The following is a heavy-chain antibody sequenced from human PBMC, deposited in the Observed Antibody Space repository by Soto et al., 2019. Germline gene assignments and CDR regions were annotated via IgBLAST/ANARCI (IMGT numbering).Heavy chain of an antibody. CDR3: ARVAGNPIYYYSGMDV. J-gene: IGHJ6*02. V-gene: IGHV1-18*01. CDR1: GYTFTSYG. Sequence: ASVKVSCKASGYTFTSYGISWVRQAPGQGLEWMGWISAYNGNTNYAQKLQGRVTMTTDTSTSTAYMELRSLRSDDTAVYYCARVAGNPIYYYSGMDVWGQGTTVTVSS. CDR2: ISAYNGNT.